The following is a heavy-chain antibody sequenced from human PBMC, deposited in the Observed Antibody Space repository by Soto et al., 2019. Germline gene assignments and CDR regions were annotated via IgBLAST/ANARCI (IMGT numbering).Heavy chain of an antibody. Sequence: PLETLSLSYTDSGGYIRSHDLGWICQPPGKGLEWIGYIRDSGDTSYNPSLNSRVTMSLDTSKKEFSLKLTSVTAADTAVYYCVRQGFGALHGLVDVWGQGTTVTVSS. D-gene: IGHD3-10*01. J-gene: IGHJ6*02. CDR3: VRQGFGALHGLVDV. CDR2: IRDSGDT. CDR1: GGYIRSHD. V-gene: IGHV4-59*08.